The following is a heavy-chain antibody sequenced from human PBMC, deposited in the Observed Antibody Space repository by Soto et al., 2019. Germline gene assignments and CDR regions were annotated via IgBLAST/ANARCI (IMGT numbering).Heavy chain of an antibody. V-gene: IGHV1-18*01. CDR3: ARGGRAYYGLDY. D-gene: IGHD3-10*01. Sequence: ASVKVSCKASGYTFTKYAISWVRQAPGQGLEWMGWISGHNGDTNYAQMFQGRVTMTTDTSTTTAYMELRSLRSDDRAVYYCARGGRAYYGLDYWGQGTLVTVS. J-gene: IGHJ4*02. CDR2: ISGHNGDT. CDR1: GYTFTKYA.